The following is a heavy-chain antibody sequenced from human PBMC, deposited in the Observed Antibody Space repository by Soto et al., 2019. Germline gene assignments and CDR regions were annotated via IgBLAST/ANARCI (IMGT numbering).Heavy chain of an antibody. CDR3: ARDLGLGPMVRGVSS. J-gene: IGHJ4*02. Sequence: SVKVSCKASGGTFSSYAISWVRQAPGQGLEWMGGIIPIFGTANYAQKFQGRVTITADESTSTAYMELSSLRSEDTAVYYCARDLGLGPMVRGVSSRGQGTLVTVSS. V-gene: IGHV1-69*13. CDR2: IIPIFGTA. CDR1: GGTFSSYA. D-gene: IGHD3-10*01.